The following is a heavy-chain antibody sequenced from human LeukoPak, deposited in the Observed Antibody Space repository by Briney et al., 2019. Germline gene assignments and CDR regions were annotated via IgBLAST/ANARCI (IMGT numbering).Heavy chain of an antibody. V-gene: IGHV4-30-4*01. D-gene: IGHD5-12*01. Sequence: SETLSLTCTVSGGSISSGDYYWSWIRQPPGKGLEWIGYIYYSGSTYYNPSLKSRITISIDTSKNQFSLRLSSVTAADTAVYYCARGSGYGRIDYWGQGTLVTVSS. CDR1: GGSISSGDYY. J-gene: IGHJ4*02. CDR2: IYYSGST. CDR3: ARGSGYGRIDY.